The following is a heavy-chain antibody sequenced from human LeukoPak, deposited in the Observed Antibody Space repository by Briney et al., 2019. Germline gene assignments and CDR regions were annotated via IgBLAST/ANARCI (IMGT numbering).Heavy chain of an antibody. D-gene: IGHD3-22*01. Sequence: SVKVSCKASGGTFSSYAISWVRQAPGQGLEWMGGIIPIFGTADYAQKFQGRVTITADESTSTAYMELSSLRSEDTAVYYCARNGYYYDSSGYPQYYYYMDVWGKGTTVTVSS. CDR1: GGTFSSYA. J-gene: IGHJ6*03. CDR3: ARNGYYYDSSGYPQYYYYMDV. CDR2: IIPIFGTA. V-gene: IGHV1-69*13.